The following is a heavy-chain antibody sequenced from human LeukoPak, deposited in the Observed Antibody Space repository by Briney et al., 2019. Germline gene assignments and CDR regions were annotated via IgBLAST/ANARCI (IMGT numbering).Heavy chain of an antibody. J-gene: IGHJ2*01. V-gene: IGHV1-69*04. CDR3: ARDRCSSRSCYLTITQKGYFDL. CDR1: GGTFSSYT. D-gene: IGHD2-2*01. CDR2: IIPILGIA. Sequence: SVKVSCKASGGTFSSYTISWVRQAPGQGLEWMGRIIPILGIANYAQKFQGRVTITADKSTSTAYMELSSLRSEDTAVYYCARDRCSSRSCYLTITQKGYFDLWGRGTVVTVSS.